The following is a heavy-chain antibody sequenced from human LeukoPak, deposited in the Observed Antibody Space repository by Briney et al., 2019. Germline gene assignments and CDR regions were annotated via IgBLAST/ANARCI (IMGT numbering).Heavy chain of an antibody. CDR2: ITSSGSYI. Sequence: GGSLRLSCEASGFTFSTYAMNWVRQAPGRGLEWVSSITSSGSYIYYADSLKGRFTISRDNAKNSLYLQMNSLRAEDTAVYYCARAISGDYSLDMFDIWGQGTMVTVSS. J-gene: IGHJ3*02. V-gene: IGHV3-21*01. D-gene: IGHD4-17*01. CDR3: ARAISGDYSLDMFDI. CDR1: GFTFSTYA.